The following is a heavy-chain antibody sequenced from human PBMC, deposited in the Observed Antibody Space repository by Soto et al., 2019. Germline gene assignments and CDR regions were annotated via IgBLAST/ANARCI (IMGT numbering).Heavy chain of an antibody. CDR2: ISYDGSNK. CDR3: AKEVPAAMWKYYYYGMDV. CDR1: GLTFSSYG. V-gene: IGHV3-30*18. J-gene: IGHJ6*02. Sequence: GGSLRLSCAASGLTFSSYGMHWVRQAPGKGLEWVAVISYDGSNKYYADSVKGRFTISRDNSKNTLYLQMNSLRAEDTAVYYFAKEVPAAMWKYYYYGMDVWSQGTTVTVSS. D-gene: IGHD2-2*01.